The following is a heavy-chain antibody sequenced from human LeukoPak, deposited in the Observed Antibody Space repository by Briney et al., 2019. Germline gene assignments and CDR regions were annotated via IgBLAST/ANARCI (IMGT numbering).Heavy chain of an antibody. CDR1: GYTFSNYG. CDR3: ARDEGSGYDSLDY. V-gene: IGHV1-18*01. D-gene: IGHD5-12*01. J-gene: IGHJ4*02. CDR2: ISVYNGNT. Sequence: ASVKVSCKASGYTFSNYGFSWVRQAPGQGLEWMGWISVYNGNTNYAQKFQGRVTMTTDTSTRTAFMELRSLRSDDTAVCFCARDEGSGYDSLDYWGQGTLVTVSS.